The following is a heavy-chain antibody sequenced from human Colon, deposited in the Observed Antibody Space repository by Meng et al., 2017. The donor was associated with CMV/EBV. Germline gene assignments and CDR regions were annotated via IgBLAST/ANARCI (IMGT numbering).Heavy chain of an antibody. CDR2: VYHNGNT. D-gene: IGHD3-3*01. Sequence: GSLRLSCTVSGVSLSGYYWSWIRLSPRKGLEWIGNVYHNGNTNNNPSLKSRVAISVDPSKNQFSLKLTSVTPADTAVYFCARGSGQYTGHDWYFDLWGRGTLVTVSS. CDR1: GVSLSGYY. V-gene: IGHV4-59*01. J-gene: IGHJ2*01. CDR3: ARGSGQYTGHDWYFDL.